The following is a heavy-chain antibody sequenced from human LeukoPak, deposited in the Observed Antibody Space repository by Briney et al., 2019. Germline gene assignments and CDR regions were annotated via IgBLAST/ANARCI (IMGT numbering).Heavy chain of an antibody. V-gene: IGHV3-15*07. J-gene: IGHJ4*02. CDR1: GFTFSNAY. CDR2: IKPKTDGETT. D-gene: IGHD2-21*01. CDR3: ITPLPYSAQ. Sequence: GGSLRLSCAASGFTFSNAYMNWVGQAPGKGLKWVGRIKPKTDGETTEYAAHVKGRFSSSRDDSKNMLYLQLNSLKPEDTAVYYCITPLPYSAQGGQGTLVTVSS.